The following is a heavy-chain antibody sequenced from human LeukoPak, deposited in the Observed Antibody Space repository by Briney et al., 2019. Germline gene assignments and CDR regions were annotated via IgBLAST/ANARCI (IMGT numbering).Heavy chain of an antibody. CDR2: IYYSGST. J-gene: IGHJ5*02. CDR1: GGSISSYY. Sequence: SETLSLTCTVPGGSISSYYWSWIRQPPGKGLEWIGYIYYSGSTNYNPSLKSRVTISVDTSKNQFSLKLSSVTAADTAVYYCARDRCSSTSCYARWFDPWGQGTLVTVSS. D-gene: IGHD2-2*01. CDR3: ARDRCSSTSCYARWFDP. V-gene: IGHV4-59*01.